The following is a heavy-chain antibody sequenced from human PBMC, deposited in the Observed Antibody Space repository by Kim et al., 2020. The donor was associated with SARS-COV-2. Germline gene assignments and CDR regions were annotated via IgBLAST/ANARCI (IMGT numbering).Heavy chain of an antibody. D-gene: IGHD5-12*01. J-gene: IGHJ4*02. V-gene: IGHV3-23*01. Sequence: YQDPVKVRFTIPRDNSKNTLYLQMNSLRAEDTAVYYCAKVPRDGYNFDYWGQGTLVTVSS. CDR3: AKVPRDGYNFDY.